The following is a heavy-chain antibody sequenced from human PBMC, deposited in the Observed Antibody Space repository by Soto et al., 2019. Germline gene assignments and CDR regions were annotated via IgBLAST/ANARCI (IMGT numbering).Heavy chain of an antibody. V-gene: IGHV4-31*03. CDR1: GGSISSGGYY. CDR2: IYYSGST. J-gene: IGHJ6*02. D-gene: IGHD3-22*01. Sequence: QVQLQESGPGLVKPSQTLSLTCTVSGGSISSGGYYWSWIRQHPGKGLEWIGYIYYSGSTYYNPSLKSRVTISVATSKNQCSLKLSSVTAADTAVYYCASGDSSGYYYFGMDVWGQGTTVTVSS. CDR3: ASGDSSGYYYFGMDV.